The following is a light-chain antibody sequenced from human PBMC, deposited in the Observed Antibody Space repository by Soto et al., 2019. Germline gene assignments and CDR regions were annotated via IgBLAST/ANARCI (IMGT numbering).Light chain of an antibody. J-gene: IGKJ1*01. CDR1: QSVSSNY. V-gene: IGKV3D-20*01. Sequence: EIVMTQSPVTLSVSPGERVTLSCRASQSVSSNYLAWYQQKPGLAPRLLIYDAYRRATGIPDRFSGSGSGADFILSISRLEPEDFAVYYCKQYGSSPWTFGQGTKVDIK. CDR3: KQYGSSPWT. CDR2: DAY.